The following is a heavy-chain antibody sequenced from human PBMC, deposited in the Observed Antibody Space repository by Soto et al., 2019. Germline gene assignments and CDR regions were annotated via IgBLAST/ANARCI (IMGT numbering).Heavy chain of an antibody. Sequence: SETLSLTCAVSGGSISSGGYSWSWIRQPPGKGLEWIGYIYHSGSTYYNPSLKSRVTISVDRSKNQFSLKLSSVTAADTAVYYCARGGYGDYVHNYFDYWGQGTLVTVSS. CDR1: GGSISSGGYS. V-gene: IGHV4-30-2*01. J-gene: IGHJ4*02. D-gene: IGHD4-17*01. CDR2: IYHSGST. CDR3: ARGGYGDYVHNYFDY.